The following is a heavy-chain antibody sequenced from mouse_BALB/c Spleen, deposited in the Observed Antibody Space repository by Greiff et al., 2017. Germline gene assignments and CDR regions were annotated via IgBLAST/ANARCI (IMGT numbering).Heavy chain of an antibody. V-gene: IGHV5-9-4*01. CDR1: GFTFSSYA. J-gene: IGHJ3*01. Sequence: EVQGVESGGGLVKPGGSLKLSCAASGFTFSSYAMSWVRQSPEKRLEWVAEISSGGSYTYYPDTVTGRFTISRDNAKNTLYLEMSSLRSEDTAMYYCARDRYDARFAYWGQGTLVTVSA. CDR2: ISSGGSYT. CDR3: ARDRYDARFAY. D-gene: IGHD2-14*01.